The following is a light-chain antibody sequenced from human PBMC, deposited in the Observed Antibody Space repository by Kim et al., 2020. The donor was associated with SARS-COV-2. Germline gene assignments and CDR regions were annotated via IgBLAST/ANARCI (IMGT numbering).Light chain of an antibody. CDR1: SSDVCGFNY. V-gene: IGLV2-14*03. CDR2: DVS. Sequence: GQSITMSCPGTSSDVCGFNYVSWYQQHPGKAPKLMIYDVSTRPSGVSDRFSGSKSGNTASLTISGLQAEDEAVYYCSSYTSSISWVFGGGTQLTVL. J-gene: IGLJ3*02. CDR3: SSYTSSISWV.